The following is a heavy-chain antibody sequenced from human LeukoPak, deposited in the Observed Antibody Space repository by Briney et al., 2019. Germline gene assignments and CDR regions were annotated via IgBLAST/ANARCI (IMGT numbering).Heavy chain of an antibody. V-gene: IGHV4-59*12. D-gene: IGHD3-10*01. CDR3: ARDSGTTGEVKFDP. J-gene: IGHJ5*02. CDR2: IYNSGST. CDR1: DGSISSYY. Sequence: SETLSLTCTVSDGSISSYYWSWIRQPPGKGLEWIGYIYNSGSTNYNPSLKSRVTISVDTSKKQFSLKLSSVTAADTAVYYCARDSGTTGEVKFDPWGQGTLVTVSS.